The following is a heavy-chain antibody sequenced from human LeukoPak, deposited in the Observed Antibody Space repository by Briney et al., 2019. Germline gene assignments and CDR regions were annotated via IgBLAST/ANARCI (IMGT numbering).Heavy chain of an antibody. J-gene: IGHJ4*02. CDR3: ARKTAPYGDYYFDY. CDR2: INPNSGGT. CDR1: GYTFTGYY. D-gene: IGHD4-17*01. V-gene: IGHV1-2*02. Sequence: ASVRVSCKASGYTFTGYYMHWVRQAPGQGLEWMGWINPNSGGTNYAQKFQGRVTMTRDTSISTAYMELSRLRSDDTAVYYCARKTAPYGDYYFDYWGQGTLVTVPS.